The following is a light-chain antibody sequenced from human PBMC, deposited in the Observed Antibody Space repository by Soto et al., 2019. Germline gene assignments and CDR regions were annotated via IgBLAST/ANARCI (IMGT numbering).Light chain of an antibody. J-gene: IGKJ3*01. V-gene: IGKV1-27*01. CDR2: AAS. Sequence: DIQMTQSPSSLSASVGDRVTITCRASQGISNYLAWYQQKPGKVPKLLIYAASTLQSGVPSRFXVSGSGTDFTLTISSLQPEDVATYSCQKYNSAPPGFTFGPGTKVDIK. CDR3: QKYNSAPPGFT. CDR1: QGISNY.